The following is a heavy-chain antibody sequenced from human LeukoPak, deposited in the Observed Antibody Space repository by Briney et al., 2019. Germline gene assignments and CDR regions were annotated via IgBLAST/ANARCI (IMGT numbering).Heavy chain of an antibody. V-gene: IGHV3-21*01. CDR2: ISSSSSYI. Sequence: PGGSLRLSCAASGFTFSSYSMNWVRRAPGKGLEWVSSISSSSSYIYYVDSVKGRFTISSDNAKNSLYLQMNSLRAEDTAVYYCAREGYYYGSGSYFPLHYYYYYMDVWGKGTTVTVSS. D-gene: IGHD3-10*01. J-gene: IGHJ6*03. CDR3: AREGYYYGSGSYFPLHYYYYYMDV. CDR1: GFTFSSYS.